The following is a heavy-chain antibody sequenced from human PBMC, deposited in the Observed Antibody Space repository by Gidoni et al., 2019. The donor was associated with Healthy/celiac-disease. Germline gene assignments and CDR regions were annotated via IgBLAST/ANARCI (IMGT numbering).Heavy chain of an antibody. V-gene: IGHV3-33*01. Sequence: QVQLVESGGGVVQPGRSLRLSCAASGFTFSSYGMHWVRQAPGKGLEWVAVIWYDGSNKYYADSVKGRFTISRDNSKNTLYLQMNSLRAEDTAVYYCARDSLAYDSSGYYFYYWGQGTLVTVSS. CDR3: ARDSLAYDSSGYYFYY. D-gene: IGHD3-22*01. J-gene: IGHJ4*02. CDR1: GFTFSSYG. CDR2: IWYDGSNK.